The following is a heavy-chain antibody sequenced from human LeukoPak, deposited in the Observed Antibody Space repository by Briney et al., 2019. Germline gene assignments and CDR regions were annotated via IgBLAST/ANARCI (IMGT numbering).Heavy chain of an antibody. CDR1: GFTCSSYA. CDR3: AKMILGYSYALDGDS. CDR2: ISGSGGST. D-gene: IGHD5-18*01. V-gene: IGHV3-23*01. Sequence: PGGSLRLSCAASGFTCSSYAMSWVRQAPGKGLEWVSAISGSGGSTYYADSVKGRFTISRDNSKNTLYLQRNSLRAEDTAVYYCAKMILGYSYALDGDSWGQGTLVTVSS. J-gene: IGHJ4*02.